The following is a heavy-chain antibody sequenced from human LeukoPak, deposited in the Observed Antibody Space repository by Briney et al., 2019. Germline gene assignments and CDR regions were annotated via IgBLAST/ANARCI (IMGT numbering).Heavy chain of an antibody. D-gene: IGHD3-22*01. V-gene: IGHV3-23*01. CDR1: GFTFSSSG. CDR2: ITSGGNT. CDR3: AKAYDSSPAEY. Sequence: GGSLRLSCADSGFTFSSSGMSWVRQAPGQGLEWVSGITSGGNTYYADSVKGRFTVSRDNSKNTLFLQMNSLRAEDTALYYCAKAYDSSPAEYWGQGTLVTVSS. J-gene: IGHJ4*02.